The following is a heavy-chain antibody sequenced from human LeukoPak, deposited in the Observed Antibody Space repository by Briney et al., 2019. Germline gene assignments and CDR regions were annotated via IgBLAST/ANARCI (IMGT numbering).Heavy chain of an antibody. Sequence: SGPTLVNXTETLTLTCTVSGFSLSNARMGVSWIRQPPGKALEWLAHIFSNDEKSYSTSLKSRLTISKDTSKSQVVLTMTNMDPVDTATYYCARIRSYYYDSSGYRDLDYWGQGTLVTVSS. CDR2: IFSNDEK. CDR3: ARIRSYYYDSSGYRDLDY. V-gene: IGHV2-26*01. J-gene: IGHJ4*02. CDR1: GFSLSNARMG. D-gene: IGHD3-22*01.